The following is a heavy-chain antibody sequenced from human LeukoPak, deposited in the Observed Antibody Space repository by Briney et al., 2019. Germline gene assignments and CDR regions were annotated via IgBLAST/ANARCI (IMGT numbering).Heavy chain of an antibody. D-gene: IGHD6-19*01. Sequence: PGGSLRLSCAASGFTLSSYSMNWVRQAPGKGLEWVSSISSSSSYIYYADSVKGRFTISRDNAKNSLYLQMNSLRAEDTAVYYCARDAALPYSTGWYAYYYYYMDVWGKGTTVTVSS. CDR1: GFTLSSYS. CDR3: ARDAALPYSTGWYAYYYYYMDV. J-gene: IGHJ6*03. V-gene: IGHV3-21*01. CDR2: ISSSSSYI.